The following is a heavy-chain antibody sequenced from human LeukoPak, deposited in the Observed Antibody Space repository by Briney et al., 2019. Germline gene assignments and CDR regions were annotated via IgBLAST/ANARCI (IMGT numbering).Heavy chain of an antibody. V-gene: IGHV4-34*01. D-gene: IGHD3-10*01. CDR2: INHSGST. Sequence: SETLSLTCAVYGGSFNGYYWSWIRQPPGKGLEWIGEINHSGSTNYNPSLKSRVTISVDTSKNQFSLKLSSVTAADTAVYYCARGSYHYYGSGSYYNLYYFDYWGQGTLVTVSS. J-gene: IGHJ4*02. CDR3: ARGSYHYYGSGSYYNLYYFDY. CDR1: GGSFNGYY.